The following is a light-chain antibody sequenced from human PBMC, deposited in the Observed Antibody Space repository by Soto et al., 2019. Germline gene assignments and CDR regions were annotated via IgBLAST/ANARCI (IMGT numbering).Light chain of an antibody. J-gene: IGKJ4*01. Sequence: VVLTQSPATLSLSPGERATLSCRASQTVDNYLAWYQQKPGQAPRLLIYDASNRATGIPPRFSGSGSGTDLTLTISSLEPEDFAVYYCQQRRDWALTFGGGTKVE. CDR3: QQRRDWALT. CDR1: QTVDNY. CDR2: DAS. V-gene: IGKV3-11*01.